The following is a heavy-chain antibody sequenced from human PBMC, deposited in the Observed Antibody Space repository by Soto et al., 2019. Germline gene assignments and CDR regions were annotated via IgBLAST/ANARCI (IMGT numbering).Heavy chain of an antibody. V-gene: IGHV4-4*02. CDR2: IYHSGST. D-gene: IGHD2-2*01. CDR3: ARDPPLPAAMVD. J-gene: IGHJ4*02. CDR1: GGSISSSNW. Sequence: QVQLQESGPGLVKPSGTLSLTCAVSGGSISSSNWWSWVRQPPGKGLEWIGEIYHSGSTNSNPSLKSRVTISVDKAKNQFALQLSSVTAADTALYYCARDPPLPAAMVDWGQGTLVTVSS.